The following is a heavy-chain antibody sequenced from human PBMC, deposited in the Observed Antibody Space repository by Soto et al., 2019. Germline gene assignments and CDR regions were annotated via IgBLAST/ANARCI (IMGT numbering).Heavy chain of an antibody. Sequence: GSLRLSCTASGFTFSSYWMHWVRQAPGKELVRVSHISRDGSDTSYADSVKGRFTISRDNAENTLYLQMSGLRVEDTAMYYCVRVPPGASFDLWGQGTKVTVSS. CDR3: VRVPPGASFDL. V-gene: IGHV3-74*01. J-gene: IGHJ3*01. CDR1: GFTFSSYW. CDR2: ISRDGSDT. D-gene: IGHD3-10*01.